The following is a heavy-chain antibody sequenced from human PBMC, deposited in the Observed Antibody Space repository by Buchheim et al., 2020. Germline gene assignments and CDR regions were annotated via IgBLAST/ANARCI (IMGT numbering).Heavy chain of an antibody. CDR2: IKQDGSEK. J-gene: IGHJ6*02. CDR1: GFTFSSYW. Sequence: EVQLVESGGGLVQPGGSLRLSCAASGFTFSSYWMSWVRQAPGKGLEWVANIKQDGSEKYYVASVKGRFTISRDNAKNSLYLQMNNLRAEDTAVYYCAREGPAYYYYYYGMDVWGQETT. V-gene: IGHV3-7*03. CDR3: AREGPAYYYYYYGMDV.